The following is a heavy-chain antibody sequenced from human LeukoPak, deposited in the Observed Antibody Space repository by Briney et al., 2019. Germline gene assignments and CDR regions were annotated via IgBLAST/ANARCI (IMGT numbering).Heavy chain of an antibody. J-gene: IGHJ4*02. Sequence: SETLSLTCNVSGGSIRGYYWSWIRQSPEKGLEWIGYIYSSGSTNYNPSLKSRVTMSVDTSKNQLSLKVSSVTAADTAVYYCARGRGWYDYWGQGTLVTVSS. CDR1: GGSIRGYY. CDR2: IYSSGST. CDR3: ARGRGWYDY. V-gene: IGHV4-59*01. D-gene: IGHD6-19*01.